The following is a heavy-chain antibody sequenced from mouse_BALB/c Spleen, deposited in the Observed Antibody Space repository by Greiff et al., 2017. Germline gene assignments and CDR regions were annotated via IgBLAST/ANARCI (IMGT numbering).Heavy chain of an antibody. D-gene: IGHD1-1*01. CDR2: IDPANGNT. V-gene: IGHV14-3*02. CDR1: GFNIKDTY. Sequence: EVQRVESGAELVKPGASVKLSCTASGFNIKDTYMHWVKQRPEQGLEWIGRIDPANGNTKYDPKFQGKATITADTSSNTAYLQLSSLTSEDTAVYYCARSGYYGSSFSPFAYWGQGTLVTVSA. J-gene: IGHJ3*01. CDR3: ARSGYYGSSFSPFAY.